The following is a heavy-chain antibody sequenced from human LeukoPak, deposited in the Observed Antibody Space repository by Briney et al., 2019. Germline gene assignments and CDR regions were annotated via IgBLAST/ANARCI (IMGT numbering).Heavy chain of an antibody. CDR1: GFTFSSYA. Sequence: GGSLRLSCAASGFTFSSYAMHWVRQAPGKGLEWVAVISYDGSNKYYADSVKGRFTISRDNSKNTLYLQMNSLRAEDTAVYYCARGDDYGDYTYNWFDPWGQGTLVTVSS. V-gene: IGHV3-30*04. CDR2: ISYDGSNK. CDR3: ARGDDYGDYTYNWFDP. J-gene: IGHJ5*02. D-gene: IGHD4-17*01.